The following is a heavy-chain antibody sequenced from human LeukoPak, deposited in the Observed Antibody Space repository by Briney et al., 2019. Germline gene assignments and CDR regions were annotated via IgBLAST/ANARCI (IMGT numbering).Heavy chain of an antibody. V-gene: IGHV3-53*01. Sequence: PGGSLRLSCAASGFTVSSNYMSWVRQAPGKGLEWVSVIYSGGSTYYADSVKGRFTISRDNSKNTLYLQMNSLRAEDTAVYYCAKFGSRLRSYYYYMDVWGKGTTVTISS. CDR3: AKFGSRLRSYYYYMDV. CDR2: IYSGGST. D-gene: IGHD3-10*01. CDR1: GFTVSSNY. J-gene: IGHJ6*03.